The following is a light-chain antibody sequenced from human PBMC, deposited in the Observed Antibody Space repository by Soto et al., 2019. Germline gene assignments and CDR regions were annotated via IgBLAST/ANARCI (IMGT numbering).Light chain of an antibody. Sequence: EIVLTQSPGTLSLSPGEGATLSCRASQSVSSSYLAWYQQKPGQAPRLLIYGASSRATGIPDRFSGSGSGTDFTLTISRLEPEDFAVYYCQQCSSSPWTFGQGTKVEIK. J-gene: IGKJ1*01. CDR2: GAS. CDR3: QQCSSSPWT. V-gene: IGKV3-20*01. CDR1: QSVSSSY.